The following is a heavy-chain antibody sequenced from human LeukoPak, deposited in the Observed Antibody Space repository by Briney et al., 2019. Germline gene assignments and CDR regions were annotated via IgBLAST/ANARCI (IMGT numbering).Heavy chain of an antibody. V-gene: IGHV3-23*01. CDR1: GFTFSSHA. CDR3: AKDLRARHVPYAYYFDY. J-gene: IGHJ4*02. Sequence: PGGSLRLSCAASGFTFSSHAMSWVRQAPGKGLEWVSAISGSGGSTYYADSVKGRFTISRDNSKNTLYLQMNSLRAEDTAVYYCAKDLRARHVPYAYYFDYWGQGTLVTVSS. CDR2: ISGSGGST. D-gene: IGHD2-2*01.